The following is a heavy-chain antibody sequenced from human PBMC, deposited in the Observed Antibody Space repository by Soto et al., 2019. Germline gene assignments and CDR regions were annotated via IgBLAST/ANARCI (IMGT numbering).Heavy chain of an antibody. CDR1: GFSFSNAW. V-gene: IGHV3-15*07. CDR3: TSSPRGYTYGKGDY. CDR2: IKSKIDGGTT. J-gene: IGHJ4*02. Sequence: GGSRTLSCAASGFSFSNAWLNQIRQAQGKGLEWVGRIKSKIDGGTTDYAAPVKGRFTISRDDSKNTLYLQMNSLKTEDTAVYYCTSSPRGYTYGKGDYWGQGTLVTVSS. D-gene: IGHD5-18*01.